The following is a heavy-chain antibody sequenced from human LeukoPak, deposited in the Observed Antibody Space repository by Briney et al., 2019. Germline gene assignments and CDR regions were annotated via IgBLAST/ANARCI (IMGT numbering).Heavy chain of an antibody. D-gene: IGHD3-10*01. CDR1: GFTFSSYG. CDR3: AKDGTMVRGVPHYYYMDV. V-gene: IGHV3-23*01. CDR2: ISGGAAST. J-gene: IGHJ6*03. Sequence: GGSLRLSCAASGFTFSSYGMSWVRQAPGKGLEWVSAISGGAASTNYADSVKGRFTISRDNSKNTLYLQMNSLRAEDTAVYYCAKDGTMVRGVPHYYYMDVWGKGTTVTVSS.